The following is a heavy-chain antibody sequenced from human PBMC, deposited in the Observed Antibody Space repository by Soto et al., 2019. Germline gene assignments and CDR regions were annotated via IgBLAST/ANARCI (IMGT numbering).Heavy chain of an antibody. CDR2: ISGTGSFI. CDR1: GFTFSRHS. D-gene: IGHD2-21*01. J-gene: IGHJ3*02. CDR3: ARGSVIDTGDALAI. Sequence: EVQLVESGGGLVKPGGSLRLSCAASGFTFSRHSMNWVRQAPGKGLEWVSCISGTGSFIYYSDSVKGRFTISRDDAKSSLYLQMNSLTAEDTAVYYCARGSVIDTGDALAIWGPGTMVTVS. V-gene: IGHV3-21*06.